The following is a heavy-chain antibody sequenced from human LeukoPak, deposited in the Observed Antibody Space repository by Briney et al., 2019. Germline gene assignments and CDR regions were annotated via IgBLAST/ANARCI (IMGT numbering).Heavy chain of an antibody. V-gene: IGHV4-61*02. CDR3: ARRSSGWYRYDC. CDR2: ISTSGST. CDR1: GGSISSGSYS. J-gene: IGHJ4*02. D-gene: IGHD6-19*01. Sequence: SETLSLTCTVSGGSISSGSYSWSWIRQPAGKGLEWIGRISTSGSTNYNPSLKSRVTISLDTSKNQFSLKLTSVTAADTAVYYCARRSSGWYRYDCWGQGTLVTVSS.